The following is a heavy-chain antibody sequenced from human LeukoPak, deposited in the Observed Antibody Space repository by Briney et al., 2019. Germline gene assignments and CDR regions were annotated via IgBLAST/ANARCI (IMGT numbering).Heavy chain of an antibody. CDR3: AKEMIVVSYAFDV. Sequence: GGSLRLSCAASGFRFSSYAMSWVRQAPGKGLEWVSAISGSGVSTYYADSVKGRFTVSRDNSKNTLYLQMNSLRAEDTAVYYCAKEMIVVSYAFDVWGQGTMVTVSS. D-gene: IGHD3-22*01. CDR2: ISGSGVST. J-gene: IGHJ3*01. CDR1: GFRFSSYA. V-gene: IGHV3-23*01.